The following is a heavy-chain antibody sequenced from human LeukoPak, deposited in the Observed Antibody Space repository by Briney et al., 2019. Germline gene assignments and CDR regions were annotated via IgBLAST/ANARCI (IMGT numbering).Heavy chain of an antibody. V-gene: IGHV1-8*01. J-gene: IGHJ4*02. CDR1: GYTFTSYD. Sequence: ASVKVSCKASGYTFTSYDINWVRQATGQGLEWMGWMSPNSGNTGYAQKFQGRVTMTRNTSISTAYMELSSLRSEDTAVYYCARAHYSSSSIDYWGQGTLVTVSS. CDR2: MSPNSGNT. D-gene: IGHD6-6*01. CDR3: ARAHYSSSSIDY.